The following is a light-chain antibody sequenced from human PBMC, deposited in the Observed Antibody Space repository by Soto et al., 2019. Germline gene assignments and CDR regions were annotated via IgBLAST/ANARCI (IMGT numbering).Light chain of an antibody. CDR2: DAS. V-gene: IGKV3-20*01. Sequence: EIVLTQSPGTLSLSPGERATLSCRASQTVTNNYLAWYQQKPGQAPRLLIYDASSRATGIPDRFSGSGSGSDFSLTICRLEPEDFAVYFCQQCAFSPRTFGQGTKVEIK. CDR1: QTVTNNY. J-gene: IGKJ1*01. CDR3: QQCAFSPRT.